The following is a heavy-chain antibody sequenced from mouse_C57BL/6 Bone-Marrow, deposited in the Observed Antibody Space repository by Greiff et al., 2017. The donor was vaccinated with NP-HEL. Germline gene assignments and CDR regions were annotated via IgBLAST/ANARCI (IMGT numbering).Heavy chain of an antibody. D-gene: IGHD2-2*01. CDR1: GFTFSDYG. CDR2: ISSGSSTI. V-gene: IGHV5-17*01. Sequence: EVKVVESGGGLVKPGGSLKLSCAASGFTFSDYGMHWVRQAPEKGLEWVAYISSGSSTIYYADTVKGRFTISRDNAKNTLFLQMTSLRSEDTAMYYCATSTMVRGPMDYWGQGTSVTVSS. J-gene: IGHJ4*01. CDR3: ATSTMVRGPMDY.